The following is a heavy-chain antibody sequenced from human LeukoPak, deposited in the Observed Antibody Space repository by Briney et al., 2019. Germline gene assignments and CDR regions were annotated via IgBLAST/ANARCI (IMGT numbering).Heavy chain of an antibody. J-gene: IGHJ4*02. CDR1: GFPFGSYA. CDR2: IIGSGGST. CDR3: ARGQVGSTVVTPVAY. Sequence: GGSLRLSCAASGFPFGSYALSWVRQAPGKGLEWVSGIIGSGGSTYYADSVKGRFTISRDNSKNTLYLQMNSLRAEDTAIYYCARGQVGSTVVTPVAYWGQGTLVTVSS. V-gene: IGHV3-23*01. D-gene: IGHD4-23*01.